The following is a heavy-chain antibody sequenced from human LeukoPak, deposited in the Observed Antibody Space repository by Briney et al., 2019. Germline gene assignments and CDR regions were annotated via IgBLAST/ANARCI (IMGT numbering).Heavy chain of an antibody. J-gene: IGHJ6*03. CDR1: GFTFSDYY. V-gene: IGHV3-11*04. CDR3: ARAPVDFHYYYMDV. CDR2: ISSSGSTI. Sequence: GGSLRLSCAASGFTFSDYYMSWIRQAPGKGLEWVSYISSSGSTIYYADSVKGRFTISRDNAKNSLYLQMNSLRAEDTAVYYCARAPVDFHYYYMDVWGKGTTVTVSS. D-gene: IGHD3-3*01.